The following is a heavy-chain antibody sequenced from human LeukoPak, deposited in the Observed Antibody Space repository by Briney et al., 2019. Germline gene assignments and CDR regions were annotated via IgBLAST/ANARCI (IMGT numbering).Heavy chain of an antibody. J-gene: IGHJ4*02. CDR2: IYYSGST. CDR3: ARHRVQSYYFDY. V-gene: IGHV4-39*01. Sequence: SETLSLTCTVSGGSISSSSYYWGWIRQPPGKGLEWIGSIYYSGSTYYNPSLKSRVTISVDTSKNQFSLKLSSVTAADTAVYYCARHRVQSYYFDYWGQGTLVTVSS. CDR1: GGSISSSSYY. D-gene: IGHD3-10*01.